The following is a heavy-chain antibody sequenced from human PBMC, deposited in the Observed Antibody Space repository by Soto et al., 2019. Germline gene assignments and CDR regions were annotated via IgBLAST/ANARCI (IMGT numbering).Heavy chain of an antibody. Sequence: QVQLVQSGTEVKKPGASVKVSCKASGYIMTTYGVSWLRQAPGQGLEWVGWISAYNDHTNYAQKFQGRVTMTTDTSTSTAYMELRSLRSDDTAVYYCARGTYFDYWGQGTLVTVS. CDR2: ISAYNDHT. J-gene: IGHJ4*02. CDR3: ARGTYFDY. D-gene: IGHD1-1*01. V-gene: IGHV1-18*01. CDR1: GYIMTTYG.